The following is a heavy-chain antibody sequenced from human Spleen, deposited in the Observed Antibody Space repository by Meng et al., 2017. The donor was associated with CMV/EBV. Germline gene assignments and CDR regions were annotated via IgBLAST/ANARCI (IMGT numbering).Heavy chain of an antibody. CDR1: GYTFTNEF. V-gene: IGHV1-46*01. J-gene: IGHJ4*01. CDR3: AREPSYSGYGFDY. D-gene: IGHD5-12*01. Sequence: KASGYTFTNEFNHWGRQAPGQGLEWMGISNPGGGYTTYARKFQGRITMTRDASTSTVYLELSSLRSEDTAVYFCAREPSYSGYGFDYWGHGTLVTVSS. CDR2: SNPGGGYT.